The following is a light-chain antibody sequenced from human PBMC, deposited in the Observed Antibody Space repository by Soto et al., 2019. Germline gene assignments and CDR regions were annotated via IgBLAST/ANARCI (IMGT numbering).Light chain of an antibody. J-gene: IGKJ2*01. CDR2: GAS. Sequence: EIVLTQSPGTLSLSPGERATLSCRASQSVGSNLAWYQQKPGQAPRLLIYGASSRATGFPDRFSGSGSGTDFTLSITRLEPEDFAVYFCQQSGSSPYTFGQGTKLEIK. V-gene: IGKV3-20*01. CDR1: QSVGSN. CDR3: QQSGSSPYT.